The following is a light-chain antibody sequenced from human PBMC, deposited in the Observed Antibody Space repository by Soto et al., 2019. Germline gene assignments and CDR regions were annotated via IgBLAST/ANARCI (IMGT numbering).Light chain of an antibody. CDR1: QSVSSAY. Sequence: EIVLAQSPDTLSLSPGERATLSCRASQSVSSAYLAWYQQKPGQAPRLLIYDVSSRATGIPDRFSGSGSGTDFTLTISRLEPEDFAVYYCQQYGSSPGTFGGGTKVDIK. CDR2: DVS. J-gene: IGKJ4*01. V-gene: IGKV3-20*01. CDR3: QQYGSSPGT.